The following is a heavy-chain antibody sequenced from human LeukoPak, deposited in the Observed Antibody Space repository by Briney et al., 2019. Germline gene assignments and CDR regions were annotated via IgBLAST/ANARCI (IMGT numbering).Heavy chain of an antibody. J-gene: IGHJ4*02. CDR2: IWYDGSNK. D-gene: IGHD6-19*01. V-gene: IGHV3-33*06. Sequence: GGSLRLSCAASGFTFSSYGMHWVRQAPGKGLEWVAVIWYDGSNKYYADSVKGRFIISRDNSKNTLYLQMNSLRAEDTAVYYCAKARYGSGWYPNYWGQGTLVTVSS. CDR3: AKARYGSGWYPNY. CDR1: GFTFSSYG.